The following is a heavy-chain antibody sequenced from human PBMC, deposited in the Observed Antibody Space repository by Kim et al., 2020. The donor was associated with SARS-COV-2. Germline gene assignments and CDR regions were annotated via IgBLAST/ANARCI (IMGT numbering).Heavy chain of an antibody. V-gene: IGHV5-10-1*01. Sequence: GESLKISCKGSGYSFTSYWISWVRQMPGKGLEWMGRIDPSDSYTNYSPSFQGHVTISADKSISTAYLQWSSLKASDTAMNYCARHYYGGKSWGDYWGQGTLVTVSS. D-gene: IGHD4-17*01. J-gene: IGHJ4*02. CDR1: GYSFTSYW. CDR3: ARHYYGGKSWGDY. CDR2: IDPSDSYT.